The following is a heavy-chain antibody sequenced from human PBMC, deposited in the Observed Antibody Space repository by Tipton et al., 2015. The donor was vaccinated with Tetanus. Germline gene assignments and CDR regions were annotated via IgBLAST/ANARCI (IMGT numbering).Heavy chain of an antibody. J-gene: IGHJ4*02. CDR3: ARTDRFDY. CDR2: INPNSGGT. CDR1: GYTFTDYY. V-gene: IGHV1-2*02. Sequence: QLEQSGPEVKKPGASVKVSCKASGYTFTDYYMHWVRQAPGQGLEWMGWINPNSGGTNYAQKFQGRVTMTRDTAISTAYMDLSRLRSVDTAVYYCARTDRFDYWGQGTLVTVSS.